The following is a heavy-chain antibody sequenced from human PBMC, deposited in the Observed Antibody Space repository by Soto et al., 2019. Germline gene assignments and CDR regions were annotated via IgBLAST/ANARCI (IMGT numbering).Heavy chain of an antibody. J-gene: IGHJ4*02. Sequence: SETLSLTCTVSGGSISSGGYYWSWIRQHPGKGLEWIGYIYYGGSTYYNPSLKSRVTISVDTSKNQFSLKLSSVTAADTAVYYCARDHIAARRYFDYWGQGTLVTVSS. CDR2: IYYGGST. V-gene: IGHV4-31*03. CDR3: ARDHIAARRYFDY. D-gene: IGHD6-6*01. CDR1: GGSISSGGYY.